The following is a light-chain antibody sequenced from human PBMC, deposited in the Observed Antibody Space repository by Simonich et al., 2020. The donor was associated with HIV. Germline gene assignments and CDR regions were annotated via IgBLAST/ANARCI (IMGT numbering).Light chain of an antibody. V-gene: IGLV2-14*03. J-gene: IGLJ2*01. CDR2: DVT. CDR3: SSYTSSTTLV. CDR1: SSDVGGYNY. Sequence: QSALTQPASVSGSPGQSITISCTGTSSDVGGYNYVSWYQQHPGKTPKLIIYDVTKRTSGIYNRFSGSKSGNTASLTSSGLQAEDEADYYCSSYTSSTTLVFGGGTKLTVL.